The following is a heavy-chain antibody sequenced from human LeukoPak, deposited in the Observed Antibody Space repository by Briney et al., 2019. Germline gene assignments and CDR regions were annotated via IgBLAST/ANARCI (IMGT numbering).Heavy chain of an antibody. CDR1: GDSVSSNIAA. J-gene: IGHJ4*02. Sequence: SQTLSLTCAISGDSVSSNIAAWNWIRQSPSRGLEWLGRTYYRSKWYNDYAVSVRSRITIDPVTSKNQFSLQLNSVTPEDTAVYYCAKDCGTGPFACSHWGQGTLVTVSS. V-gene: IGHV6-1*01. D-gene: IGHD2-15*01. CDR3: AKDCGTGPFACSH. CDR2: TYYRSKWYN.